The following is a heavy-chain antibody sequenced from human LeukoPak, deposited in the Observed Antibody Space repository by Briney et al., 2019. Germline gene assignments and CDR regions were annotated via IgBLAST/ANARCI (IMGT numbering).Heavy chain of an antibody. CDR3: ARETGYCSGGRCYFIY. V-gene: IGHV1-46*01. Sequence: ASVKVSCKASGYTFINYYMHWVRQAPGQGLEWMGIINPSGGSTSYAQKFQGRVTMTRDTSVSTAYMELSRLRSDDTALYYCARETGYCSGGRCYFIYWGQGTLVTVSS. D-gene: IGHD2-15*01. J-gene: IGHJ4*02. CDR2: INPSGGST. CDR1: GYTFINYY.